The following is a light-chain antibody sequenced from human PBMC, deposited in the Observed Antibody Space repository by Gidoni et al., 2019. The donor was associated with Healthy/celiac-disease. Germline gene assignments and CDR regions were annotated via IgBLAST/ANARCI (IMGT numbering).Light chain of an antibody. CDR2: DAS. J-gene: IGKJ5*01. Sequence: EIVLTQSPATLSLSPGERATLSCRASQSVSSYLSWYQQQPGHAPRLLIYDASNRATGIPARFSGSGSGTDFTLTISSLEPEDFAVYYCQQRSNWPPVTFGQGTRLEIK. V-gene: IGKV3-11*01. CDR3: QQRSNWPPVT. CDR1: QSVSSY.